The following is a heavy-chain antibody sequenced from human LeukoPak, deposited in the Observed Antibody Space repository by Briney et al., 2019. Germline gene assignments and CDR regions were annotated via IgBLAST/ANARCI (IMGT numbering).Heavy chain of an antibody. CDR3: AKESGRLLWFGDRYHDY. D-gene: IGHD3-10*01. Sequence: PGGSLRLSCAASGFTFSSYAMSWVRQAPGKGLEWVSAISGSGGSTYYADSVKGRFTISRDNSKNTLYLQMNSLRAEDTAVYYCAKESGRLLWFGDRYHDYWGQGTLVTVSS. CDR1: GFTFSSYA. J-gene: IGHJ4*02. V-gene: IGHV3-23*01. CDR2: ISGSGGST.